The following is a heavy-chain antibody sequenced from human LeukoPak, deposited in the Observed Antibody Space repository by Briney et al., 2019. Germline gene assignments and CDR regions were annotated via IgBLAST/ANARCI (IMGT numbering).Heavy chain of an antibody. CDR3: ARDPIGVEDAFDI. V-gene: IGHV3-21*01. J-gene: IGHJ3*02. D-gene: IGHD3-3*01. CDR1: GFTFSSYS. Sequence: GGSLRLSCAASGFTFSSYSMNWVRQAPGKGLEWVSAISSSSSNIYYADSVKGRFTISRDNAKNSLYLQMNSLSPEDTAVYYCARDPIGVEDAFDIWGQGTLVTVSS. CDR2: ISSSSSNI.